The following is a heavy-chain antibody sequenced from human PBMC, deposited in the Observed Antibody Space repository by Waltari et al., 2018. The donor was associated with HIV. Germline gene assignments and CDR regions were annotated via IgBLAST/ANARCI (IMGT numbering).Heavy chain of an antibody. CDR3: ARTVSGYSSSWYGYYFDY. CDR2: IYYSGST. V-gene: IGHV4-59*01. Sequence: QVQLQESGPGLVKPSETLSLTCTVSGGSISSYYWSWIRQPPGKGLEWIGYIYYSGSTNYNPSLKSRVTVSVDPSTNLVSLKLSAVTAADTAVYYCARTVSGYSSSWYGYYFDYWGQGTLVTVSS. CDR1: GGSISSYY. D-gene: IGHD6-13*01. J-gene: IGHJ4*02.